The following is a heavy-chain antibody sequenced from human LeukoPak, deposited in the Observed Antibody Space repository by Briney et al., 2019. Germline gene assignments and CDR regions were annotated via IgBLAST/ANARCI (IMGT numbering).Heavy chain of an antibody. CDR1: GFTFSSYT. CDR3: ARGYSGLPD. CDR2: IISSSSNI. Sequence: GSLTLSCAPSGFTFSSYTMNWVRQPPGKGRGWDSSIISSSSNIYHGGSVKGRFTISRDNAKNSLYLQMNSLRAEDTAVYYCARGYSGLPDWGQGTLVTVSS. V-gene: IGHV3-21*01. D-gene: IGHD5-12*01. J-gene: IGHJ4*02.